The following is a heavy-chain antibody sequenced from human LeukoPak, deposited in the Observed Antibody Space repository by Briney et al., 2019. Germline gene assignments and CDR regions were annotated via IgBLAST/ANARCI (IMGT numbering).Heavy chain of an antibody. CDR2: MYYSGST. V-gene: IGHV4-39*01. CDR3: ARPAPEYCSVTSCWGT. CDR1: GGSISSSSYY. Sequence: SETLSLTCTVSGGSISSSSYYWGWIRQPPGKGLEWIGSMYYSGSTSYKSSLKSRVTLSVDTSKNQFSLKLRSVTAADTAVYYCARPAPEYCSVTSCWGTWGQGTLVTVAS. D-gene: IGHD2-2*01. J-gene: IGHJ5*02.